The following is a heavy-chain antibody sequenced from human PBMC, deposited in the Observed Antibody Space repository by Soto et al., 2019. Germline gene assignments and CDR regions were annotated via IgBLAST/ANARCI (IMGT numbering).Heavy chain of an antibody. J-gene: IGHJ4*01. V-gene: IGHV4-34*01. CDR3: ARVRASLWIGYYNAKYFDY. Sequence: SETLSLTCAVYGGSFSGYYWSWIRQPPGKGLEWIGEINHSGSTNYNPSLKSRLTITVDTSKNQFSLQLSSVTAADTAVYYCARVRASLWIGYYNAKYFDYWGQGTLVTVSS. CDR1: GGSFSGYY. CDR2: INHSGST. D-gene: IGHD3-3*01.